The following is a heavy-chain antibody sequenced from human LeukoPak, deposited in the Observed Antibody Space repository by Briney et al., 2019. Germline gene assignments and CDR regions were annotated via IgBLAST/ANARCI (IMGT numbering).Heavy chain of an antibody. D-gene: IGHD3-10*01. V-gene: IGHV1-18*01. Sequence: GASVKVACKAYGYTFTSYGISWVRQAPGQGLEWMGWISAYNGNTNYAQKLQGRVTMTTDTSTSTAYMELRSLRSDDTAVYYCARVVGSGSYYYYYYMDVWGKGTTVTVSS. J-gene: IGHJ6*03. CDR1: GYTFTSYG. CDR2: ISAYNGNT. CDR3: ARVVGSGSYYYYYYMDV.